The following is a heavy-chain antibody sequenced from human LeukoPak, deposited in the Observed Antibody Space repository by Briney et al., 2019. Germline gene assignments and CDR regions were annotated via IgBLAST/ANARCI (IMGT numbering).Heavy chain of an antibody. D-gene: IGHD2-2*01. CDR2: ISGGGDAT. Sequence: GGSLRLSCAASGFTLSSYWMTWVRQAPGKGLEWVSTISGGGDATYYAHSVKGRFAVSRDNSKKTLYLQLNSLRAEDTAVYYCTRDQRKYCSRTTCFVFDIWGQGTVVSVSS. J-gene: IGHJ3*02. CDR1: GFTLSSYW. CDR3: TRDQRKYCSRTTCFVFDI. V-gene: IGHV3-23*01.